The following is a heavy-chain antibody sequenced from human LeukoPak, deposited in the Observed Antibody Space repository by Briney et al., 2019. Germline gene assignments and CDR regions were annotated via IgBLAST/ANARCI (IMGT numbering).Heavy chain of an antibody. V-gene: IGHV1-2*02. Sequence: AASVKVSCKASGYTFTGYYMHWVRQAPGQGLEWMGWINPNSGGTNYAQKFQGRVTMTRDTSISTAYMELSRLRSDDTAVYYCARMVVYCSSTSCHDYWGQGTLVTVSS. J-gene: IGHJ4*02. D-gene: IGHD2-2*01. CDR1: GYTFTGYY. CDR3: ARMVVYCSSTSCHDY. CDR2: INPNSGGT.